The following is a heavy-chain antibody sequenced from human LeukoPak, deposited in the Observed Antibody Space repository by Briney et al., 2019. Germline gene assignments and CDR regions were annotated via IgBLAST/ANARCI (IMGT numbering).Heavy chain of an antibody. CDR2: TYYSGST. Sequence: SETLSLTCTVSGGSISSGGYYWSWIRQHPGKGLEWIGYTYYSGSTYYNPSLKSRVTISVDTSKNQFSLKLSSVTAADTAVYYCARETKSGYVYYFDYWGQGTLVTVSS. J-gene: IGHJ4*02. V-gene: IGHV4-31*03. CDR3: ARETKSGYVYYFDY. D-gene: IGHD3-3*01. CDR1: GGSISSGGYY.